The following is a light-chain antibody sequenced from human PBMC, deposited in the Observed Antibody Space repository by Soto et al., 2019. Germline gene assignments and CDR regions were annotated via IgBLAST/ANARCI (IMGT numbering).Light chain of an antibody. CDR1: NSDVGGYNY. V-gene: IGLV2-8*01. CDR2: EVN. J-gene: IGLJ1*01. CDR3: SPYAGSNWYV. Sequence: SARVSIWVAVALFNTKTNSDVGGYNYVSWYQQYPGKAPKLIIYEVNERPSGVPDRFSGSKSGNTASLTVSGLQTADEADYYCSPYAGSNWYVFGTGTKVTVL.